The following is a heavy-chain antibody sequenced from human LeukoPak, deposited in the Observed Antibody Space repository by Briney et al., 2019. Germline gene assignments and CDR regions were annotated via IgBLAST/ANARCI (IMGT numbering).Heavy chain of an antibody. CDR2: INPNSGGT. J-gene: IGHJ4*02. V-gene: IGHV1-2*02. CDR1: GYTFTGYY. CDR3: ARLRYFSGSSYYFDY. Sequence: ASVKVSCKASGYTFTGYYMHWVRQAPGQGLEWMGWINPNSGGTNYAQKFQGRVTMTRDTSISTAYMELRSLRSDDTAVYYCARLRYFSGSSYYFDYWGQETLVTVSS. D-gene: IGHD3-9*01.